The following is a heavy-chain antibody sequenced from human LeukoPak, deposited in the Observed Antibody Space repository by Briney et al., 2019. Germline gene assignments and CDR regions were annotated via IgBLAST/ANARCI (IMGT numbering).Heavy chain of an antibody. V-gene: IGHV3-30-3*01. Sequence: GGSLRLSCAASGFTFSSYAMHWVRQAPGKGLEWVAVISYDGSNKYYADSVKGRFTISRDNSKNTLYLQMNSLRAEDTAVHYCARGDSSGWYRGWFDPWGQGTLVTVSS. CDR1: GFTFSSYA. D-gene: IGHD6-19*01. CDR3: ARGDSSGWYRGWFDP. CDR2: ISYDGSNK. J-gene: IGHJ5*02.